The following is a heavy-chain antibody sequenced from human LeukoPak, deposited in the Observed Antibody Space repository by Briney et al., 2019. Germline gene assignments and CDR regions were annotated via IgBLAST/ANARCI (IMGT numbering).Heavy chain of an antibody. CDR3: AKHMRATNTYSFFGLDV. CDR1: GFTFKDYG. Sequence: GASLRLSCAAIGFTFKDYGMPWVRQPPGKGLEWDPRINWLGGGTDYADSVKGRFTISRDNAKNSLYLQLSSLTPEDTALYYCAKHMRATNTYSFFGLDVWGQGTTVTVSS. CDR2: INWLGGGT. V-gene: IGHV3-9*01. D-gene: IGHD1-26*01. J-gene: IGHJ6*02.